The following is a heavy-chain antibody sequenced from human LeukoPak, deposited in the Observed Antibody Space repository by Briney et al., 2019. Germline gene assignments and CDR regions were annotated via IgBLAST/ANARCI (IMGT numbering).Heavy chain of an antibody. D-gene: IGHD3-22*01. CDR1: GGSFSGYY. J-gene: IGHJ3*02. V-gene: IGHV4-34*01. CDR3: ARDLNYYDSSGYGDAFDI. Sequence: PSETLSLTCAVYGGSFSGYYWSWIRQPPGKGLEWIGEINHSGSTNYNPSLKSRVTISVDTSKNQFSLKLSSVTAADTAVYYCARDLNYYDSSGYGDAFDIWGQGTMVTVSS. CDR2: INHSGST.